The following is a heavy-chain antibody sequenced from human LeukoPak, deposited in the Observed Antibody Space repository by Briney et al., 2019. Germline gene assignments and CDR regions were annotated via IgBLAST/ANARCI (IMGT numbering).Heavy chain of an antibody. J-gene: IGHJ4*02. CDR1: GFTFSSYS. Sequence: TGGSLRLSCAASGFTFSSYSMNWVRQAPGKGLEWVSYISSSSTAIYYADSVKGRFTISRDNAKNSLYLQMNSLRAEDTAVYYCARNPSYYYDSTGYYFDYWGQGTLVTVSS. D-gene: IGHD3-22*01. V-gene: IGHV3-48*04. CDR2: ISSSSTAI. CDR3: ARNPSYYYDSTGYYFDY.